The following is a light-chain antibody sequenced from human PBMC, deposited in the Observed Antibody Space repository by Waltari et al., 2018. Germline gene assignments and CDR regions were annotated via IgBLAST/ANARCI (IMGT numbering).Light chain of an antibody. V-gene: IGLV2-14*03. Sequence: QSALTQPASLSGSPGQSITISCTGTGSDVGYYNYVSWYQHYPGKAPKLIIYDVTNRPSGVSSRFSGSKSGNTASLTISGLQAEDETDYYCSSYTTSGLYVFGSGTQVTVL. J-gene: IGLJ1*01. CDR2: DVT. CDR1: GSDVGYYNY. CDR3: SSYTTSGLYV.